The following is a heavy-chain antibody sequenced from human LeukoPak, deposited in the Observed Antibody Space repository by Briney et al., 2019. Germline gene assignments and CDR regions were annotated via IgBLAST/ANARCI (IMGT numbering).Heavy chain of an antibody. CDR2: IKQDGSEK. CDR3: ARVGSGSYDSSGYSPPAYYYYYMDV. V-gene: IGHV3-7*01. Sequence: GGSLRLSCAASGFTFSSYWMSWVRQAPGKRLEWVANIKQDGSEKYYVDSVKGRFTISRDNAKNSLYLQMNSLRAEDTAVYYCARVGSGSYDSSGYSPPAYYYYYMDVWGKGTTVTVSS. D-gene: IGHD3-22*01. CDR1: GFTFSSYW. J-gene: IGHJ6*03.